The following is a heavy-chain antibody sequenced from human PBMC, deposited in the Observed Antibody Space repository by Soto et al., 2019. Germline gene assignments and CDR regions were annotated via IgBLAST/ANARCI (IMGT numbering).Heavy chain of an antibody. Sequence: PSETLSLTCTVSGGSISSGGYYWSWIRQHPGKGLEWIGYIYYSGSTYYNPSLKSRVTISVDTSKNQFSLKLSSVTAADTAVYYCASYGSGHYYYYGMDVWGQGTTVTVS. J-gene: IGHJ6*02. V-gene: IGHV4-31*03. D-gene: IGHD3-10*01. CDR1: GGSISSGGYY. CDR3: ASYGSGHYYYYGMDV. CDR2: IYYSGST.